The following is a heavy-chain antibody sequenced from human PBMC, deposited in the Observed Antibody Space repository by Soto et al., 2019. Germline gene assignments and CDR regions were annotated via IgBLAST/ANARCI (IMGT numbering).Heavy chain of an antibody. Sequence: QVQLVQSGAEVKKPGSSVKVSCKASGGTFSSYAISWVRQAPGHGLEWMGGIIPSSDTTNYAQKFQGRVTMTADESTSTAYMELSSLRSEDTAVYYCSRSQGSSTSLEIYYYYYYGMDVWGQGTTVTVSS. J-gene: IGHJ6*02. CDR1: GGTFSSYA. D-gene: IGHD2-2*01. V-gene: IGHV1-69*01. CDR3: SRSQGSSTSLEIYYYYYYGMDV. CDR2: IIPSSDTT.